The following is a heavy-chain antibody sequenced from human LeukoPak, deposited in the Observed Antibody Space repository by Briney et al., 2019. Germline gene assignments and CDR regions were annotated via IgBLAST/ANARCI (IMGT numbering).Heavy chain of an antibody. CDR2: VNPNSGGT. D-gene: IGHD4-23*01. CDR1: GYTLTDYY. V-gene: IGHV1-2*02. Sequence: ASVKVSCKASGYTLTDYYIHWVRQAPGQGLEWMGWVNPNSGGTNYAQMFQGRVTMTRDTSINTAYMELSGLRSDDTAVYYCARDSYGGNWSLGYWGQGTLVTVSS. CDR3: ARDSYGGNWSLGY. J-gene: IGHJ4*02.